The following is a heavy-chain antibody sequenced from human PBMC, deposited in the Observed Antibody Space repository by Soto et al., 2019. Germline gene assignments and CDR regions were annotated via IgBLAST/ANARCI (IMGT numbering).Heavy chain of an antibody. CDR1: GFTFSSYA. Sequence: SLRLSCAASGFTFSSYAMHWVRQAPGKGLEWVAVISYDGSNKYYADSVKGRFTISRDNSKNTLYLQMNSLRAEDTAVYYCASPRGYSYGNYFDYWGQGTLVTVSS. CDR3: ASPRGYSYGNYFDY. D-gene: IGHD5-18*01. V-gene: IGHV3-30-3*01. CDR2: ISYDGSNK. J-gene: IGHJ4*02.